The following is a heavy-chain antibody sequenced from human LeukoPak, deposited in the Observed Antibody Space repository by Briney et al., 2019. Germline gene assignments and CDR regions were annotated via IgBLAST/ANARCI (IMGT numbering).Heavy chain of an antibody. J-gene: IGHJ5*02. V-gene: IGHV4-59*01. D-gene: IGHD1-14*01. Sequence: SETLSLTCTVSGGAISSYYWSWIRQPPGKGLEWIGYLSYSGITNYNPSLKSRVTLSVDTSKKQFSLKLTSVTAADTAMYYCARAPRKAWFDPLGQGTLVTVSS. CDR3: ARAPRKAWFDP. CDR1: GGAISSYY. CDR2: LSYSGIT.